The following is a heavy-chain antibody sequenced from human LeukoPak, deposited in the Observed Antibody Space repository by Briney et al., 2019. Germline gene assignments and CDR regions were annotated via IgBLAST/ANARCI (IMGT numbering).Heavy chain of an antibody. CDR3: ARKAPRGYSYGSFDY. J-gene: IGHJ4*02. CDR1: GFTFSSYA. V-gene: IGHV3-30*04. D-gene: IGHD5-18*01. Sequence: GGSLRLSCAASGFTFSSYAMHWVRQAPGKGLEWVAVISYDGSNKYYADSVKGRFTISRDNSKNTLYLQMNSLRAEDTAVYYCARKAPRGYSYGSFDYWGQGTLVTVSS. CDR2: ISYDGSNK.